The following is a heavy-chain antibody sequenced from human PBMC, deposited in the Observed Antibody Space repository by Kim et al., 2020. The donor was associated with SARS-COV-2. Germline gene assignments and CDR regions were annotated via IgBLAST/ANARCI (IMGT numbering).Heavy chain of an antibody. CDR1: GGSISSGGYY. J-gene: IGHJ6*02. D-gene: IGHD2-15*01. V-gene: IGHV4-31*03. CDR2: TYYSGST. CDR3: ARRGYCSGGSCYLSRYYYDMDV. Sequence: SETLSLTCTVSGGSISSGGYYWSWIRQHPGKGLEWIGYTYYSGSTYYNPSLKSRVTISVDTSKNQFSLKLSSVTAADTAVYYCARRGYCSGGSCYLSRYYYDMDVWGQGTTVTVSS.